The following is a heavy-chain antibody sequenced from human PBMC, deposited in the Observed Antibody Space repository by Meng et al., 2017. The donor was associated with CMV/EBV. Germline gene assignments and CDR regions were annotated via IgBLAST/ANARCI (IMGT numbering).Heavy chain of an antibody. CDR2: IYSGGST. CDR3: ARFLEWSGWFDP. V-gene: IGHV3-66*02. CDR1: GFTVSSNY. J-gene: IGHJ5*02. D-gene: IGHD3-3*01. Sequence: GGSLRLSCAASGFTVSSNYMSWVRQAPGKGLEWVSVIYSGGSTYYANSVKGRFTISRDNSKNTLYLQMNSLRAEDTAVYYCARFLEWSGWFDPWGQGTLVTVSS.